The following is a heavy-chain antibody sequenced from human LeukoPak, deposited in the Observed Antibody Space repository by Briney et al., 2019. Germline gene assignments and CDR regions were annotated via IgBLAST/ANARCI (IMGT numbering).Heavy chain of an antibody. J-gene: IGHJ6*02. CDR2: IYYSGST. CDR3: ARGYYYDSSGLNYGMDV. Sequence: SETLSLTCTVSGGSISSGGYYWSWIRQHPGKGLEWIGYIYYSGSTYYNPSLKSRVTISVDTSENQFSLKLSSVTAADTAVYYCARGYYYDSSGLNYGMDVWGQGTTVTVSS. D-gene: IGHD3-22*01. V-gene: IGHV4-31*03. CDR1: GGSISSGGYY.